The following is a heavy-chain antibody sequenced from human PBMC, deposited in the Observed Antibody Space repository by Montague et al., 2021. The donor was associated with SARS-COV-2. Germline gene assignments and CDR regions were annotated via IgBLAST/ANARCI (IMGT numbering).Heavy chain of an antibody. CDR1: GDSMRSSY. Sequence: SETLSLTCTVSGDSMRSSYWNWIRRPPGKGLEYIGYTYYSGVANYNPSLRSRVTISLDTSKNQFSLNLRSVTAADTAVYYCARSVVGGTYRHTRCFDPWGQGTLVTVFS. D-gene: IGHD3-16*02. V-gene: IGHV4-59*13. CDR2: TYYSGVA. CDR3: ARSVVGGTYRHTRCFDP. J-gene: IGHJ5*02.